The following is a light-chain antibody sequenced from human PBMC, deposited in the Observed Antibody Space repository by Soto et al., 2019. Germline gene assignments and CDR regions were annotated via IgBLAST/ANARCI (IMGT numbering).Light chain of an antibody. V-gene: IGKV1-5*01. CDR3: LQDYKYPWT. J-gene: IGKJ1*01. CDR1: QSISSW. CDR2: DAS. Sequence: DIQMTQSPSTLSASVGDRVTITCRASQSISSWLAWYQQKPGKAPKLLIYDASSLESEVPSRFSGSGSGTDFTLTISSRQPEDFATYYCLQDYKYPWTFGQGTKVDIK.